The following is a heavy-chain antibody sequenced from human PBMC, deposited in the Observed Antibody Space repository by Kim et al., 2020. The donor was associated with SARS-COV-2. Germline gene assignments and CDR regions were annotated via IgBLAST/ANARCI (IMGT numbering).Heavy chain of an antibody. CDR2: INPSGGST. D-gene: IGHD3-9*01. J-gene: IGHJ6*02. CDR3: ASKMLGRYFDWLEYYGMDV. Sequence: ASVKVSCKASGYTFTSYYMHWVRQAPGQGLEWMGIINPSGGSTSYAQKFQGRVTMTRDTSTSTVYMELSSLRSEDTAVYYCASKMLGRYFDWLEYYGMDVWGQGTTVTVSS. CDR1: GYTFTSYY. V-gene: IGHV1-46*01.